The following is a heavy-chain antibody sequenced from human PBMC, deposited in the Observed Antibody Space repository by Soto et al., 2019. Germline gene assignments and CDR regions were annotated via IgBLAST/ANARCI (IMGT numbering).Heavy chain of an antibody. V-gene: IGHV3-15*07. J-gene: IGHJ4*02. CDR1: GFTFSNAW. CDR2: IKSKTDGGTT. CDR3: TTGRWLRLPDFDY. D-gene: IGHD5-12*01. Sequence: EVQLVESGGGLVKPGGSLRLSCAASGFTFSNAWMNWVRQAPGKGLEWVGRIKSKTDGGTTDYAAPVKGRVTISRDDSKNTLYLQMNSLITEDTAVYYCTTGRWLRLPDFDYWGQGTLVTVSS.